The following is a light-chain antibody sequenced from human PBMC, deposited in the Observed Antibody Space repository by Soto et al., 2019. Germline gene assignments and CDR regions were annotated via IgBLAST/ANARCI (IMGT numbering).Light chain of an antibody. CDR2: GAS. CDR3: QQYYNWPPIT. J-gene: IGKJ5*01. CDR1: QSVSVD. V-gene: IGKV3-15*01. Sequence: EIVMTQSPATLSVSPGERVTLSCRASQSVSVDLAWYQQRPGQAPRLLIYGASTRATGIPARFSGSGSGTEFTLTISSLQSEDFAVYYCQQYYNWPPITFGQGTRLEIK.